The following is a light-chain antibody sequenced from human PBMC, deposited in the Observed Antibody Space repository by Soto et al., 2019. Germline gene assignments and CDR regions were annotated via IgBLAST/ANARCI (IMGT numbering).Light chain of an antibody. V-gene: IGKV3-20*01. Sequence: EIVLTQSPGTLSLSPGERATLSCRASQSVRSNFLAWYQQKPGQAPRLLIYGASNRATGIPDRFSGSGSGTDFTLTITRLEAEDFAVYFCQQYAGPPTTFGQGTRLEIK. J-gene: IGKJ5*01. CDR3: QQYAGPPTT. CDR2: GAS. CDR1: QSVRSNF.